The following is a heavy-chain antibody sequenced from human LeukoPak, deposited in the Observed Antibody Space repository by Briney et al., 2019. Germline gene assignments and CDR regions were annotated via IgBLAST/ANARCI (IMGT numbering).Heavy chain of an antibody. V-gene: IGHV4-59*08. D-gene: IGHD1-26*01. CDR2: IYYSGST. CDR1: GGSISSYY. Sequence: SETLSLTCTVSGGSISSYYWSWIRQPPGKGLDWIGYIYYSGSTNYNPSLKSRVTISVDTSKNQFSLKLSSVTAADTAVYYCARGGSYFRDAFDIWGQGTMVTVSS. J-gene: IGHJ3*02. CDR3: ARGGSYFRDAFDI.